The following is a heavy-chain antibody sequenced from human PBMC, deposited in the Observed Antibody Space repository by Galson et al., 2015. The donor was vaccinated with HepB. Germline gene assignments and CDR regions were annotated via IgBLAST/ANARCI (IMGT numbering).Heavy chain of an antibody. CDR2: IKSKTDGGTT. V-gene: IGHV3-15*01. J-gene: IGHJ6*02. Sequence: SLRLSCAASGFTFSNAWMSWVRQAPGKGLEWVGRIKSKTDGGTTDYAAPVKGRFTISRDDSKNTLYLQMNSLKTEDTAVYYCTTTGAEDILPYYYGMDVWGQGTTVTVSS. CDR1: GFTFSNAW. CDR3: TTTGAEDILPYYYGMDV. D-gene: IGHD2-15*01.